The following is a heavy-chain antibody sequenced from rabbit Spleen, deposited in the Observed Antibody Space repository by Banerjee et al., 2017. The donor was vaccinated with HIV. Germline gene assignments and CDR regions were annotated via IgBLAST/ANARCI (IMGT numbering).Heavy chain of an antibody. CDR1: GFSLINAYM. V-gene: IGHV1S40*01. D-gene: IGHD1-1*01. Sequence: QSLEESGGDMVKPGASLTLTCTASGFSLINAYMMCWVRQAPGKGLEWIGYIDLVFGTTYYASWVNGRFTISSHNAQNTLYLQLNSLTAADTATYFCVRGASSSGYYSLWGPGTLVTVS. CDR3: VRGASSSGYYSL. CDR2: IDLVFGTT. J-gene: IGHJ4*01.